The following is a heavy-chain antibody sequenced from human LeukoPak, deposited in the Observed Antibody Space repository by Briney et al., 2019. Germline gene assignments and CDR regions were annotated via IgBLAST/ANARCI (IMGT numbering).Heavy chain of an antibody. CDR2: ISSSGSTI. Sequence: GGSLRLSCAASGFTFSDYYMSWIRQAPGKGLEWVSYISSSGSTIYYADSVKGRFTISRDNAKNSLYLQMNSLRAEDTAVYYCAREIGSDSSSWYKYLNYGMDVWGQGTTVTVSS. CDR1: GFTFSDYY. V-gene: IGHV3-11*01. J-gene: IGHJ6*02. D-gene: IGHD6-13*01. CDR3: AREIGSDSSSWYKYLNYGMDV.